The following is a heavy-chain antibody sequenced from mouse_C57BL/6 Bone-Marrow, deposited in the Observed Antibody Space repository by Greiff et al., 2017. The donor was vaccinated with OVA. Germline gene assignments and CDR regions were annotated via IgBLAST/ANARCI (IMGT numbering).Heavy chain of an antibody. V-gene: IGHV2-9-1*01. CDR2: IWTGGGT. CDR3: ARDYSKPYYYAMDY. J-gene: IGHJ4*01. CDR1: GFSLTSYA. Sequence: VQLVESGPGLVAPSQSLSITCTVSGFSLTSYAISWVRQPPGKGLEWLGVIWTGGGTNYNSALKSRLSISKDNSKSQVFLKMNSLQTDDTARYYCARDYSKPYYYAMDYWGQGTSVTVSS. D-gene: IGHD2-5*01.